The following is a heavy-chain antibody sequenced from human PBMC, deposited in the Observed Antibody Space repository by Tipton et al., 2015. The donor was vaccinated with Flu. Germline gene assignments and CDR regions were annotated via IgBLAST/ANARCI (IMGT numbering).Heavy chain of an antibody. D-gene: IGHD3-10*02. CDR3: ARLSFYDVDLKNFYFDY. CDR1: SGSIRSTNYF. J-gene: IGHJ4*02. Sequence: TLSLTCTVSSGSIRSTNYFCAWIRQPPGKGLEWIGSIYYSGGTYYHPSLKSRVAMSVDTSKNQLSLKLSSVTAADTAIYYCARLSFYDVDLKNFYFDYWGQGTLVTVSS. CDR2: IYYSGGT. V-gene: IGHV4-39*01.